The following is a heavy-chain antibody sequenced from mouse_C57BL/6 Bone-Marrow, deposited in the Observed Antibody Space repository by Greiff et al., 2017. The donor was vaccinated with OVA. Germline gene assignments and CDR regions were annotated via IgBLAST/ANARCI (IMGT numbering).Heavy chain of an antibody. Sequence: QVQLKQSGPELVKPGASVKISCKASGYSFTSYYIHWVKQRPGQGLEWIGWIYPGSGNTKYNEKFKGKATLTADTSSSTAYMQLSSLTSEDSAVYYCARTPYYYGDYWGQGTSVTVSS. CDR1: GYSFTSYY. CDR2: IYPGSGNT. CDR3: ARTPYYYGDY. D-gene: IGHD1-1*01. J-gene: IGHJ4*01. V-gene: IGHV1-66*01.